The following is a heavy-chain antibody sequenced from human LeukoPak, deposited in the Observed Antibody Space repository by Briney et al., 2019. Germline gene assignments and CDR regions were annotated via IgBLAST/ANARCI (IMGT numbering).Heavy chain of an antibody. CDR1: GFTVSSNY. CDR3: ILTTVTTLNAFDI. D-gene: IGHD4-17*01. CDR2: IYSGGST. V-gene: IGHV3-53*01. J-gene: IGHJ3*02. Sequence: GGSLRLSCAASGFTVSSNYMSWVRQAPGKGLEWVSGIYSGGSTYYADSVKGRFTISRDNSKNTLYLQMNSLRAEDTAVYYCILTTVTTLNAFDIWGQGTMVTVSS.